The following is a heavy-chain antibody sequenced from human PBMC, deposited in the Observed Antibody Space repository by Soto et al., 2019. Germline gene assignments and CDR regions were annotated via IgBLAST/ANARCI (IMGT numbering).Heavy chain of an antibody. J-gene: IGHJ5*01. CDR2: MSGSGGTT. D-gene: IGHD3-3*01. Sequence: PGASLQLPSAAAGFTFSNDAMCWARQSPCNAPVSVSAMSGSGGTTYSPDSVQGRLTVFRDSSKHPLYLQMNSLRAEDTAVYYCAKGRSPPVSLVPYYDFWGGVDSWGQGTLVTVSS. V-gene: IGHV3-23*01. CDR1: GFTFSNDA. CDR3: AKGRSPPVSLVPYYDFWGGVDS.